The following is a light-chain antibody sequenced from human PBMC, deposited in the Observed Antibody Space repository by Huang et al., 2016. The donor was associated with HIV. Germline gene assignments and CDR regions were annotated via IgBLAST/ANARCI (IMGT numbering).Light chain of an antibody. J-gene: IGKJ4*01. V-gene: IGKV3-11*01. CDR1: QTVGSY. CDR3: QQRVNWPLT. Sequence: EGLLTQSPATLSLSPGERATLSCRASQTVGSYLAWYQQKPGQSPRLLIYDASNRATGIPARFSGSGYGTDFTLTISTLEPEDFAVYYCQQRVNWPLTFGGGTKVEIK. CDR2: DAS.